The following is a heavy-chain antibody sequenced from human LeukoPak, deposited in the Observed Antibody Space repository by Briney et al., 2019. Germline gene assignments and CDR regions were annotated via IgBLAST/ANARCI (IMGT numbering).Heavy chain of an antibody. CDR2: ISSSSSYI. V-gene: IGHV3-21*01. J-gene: IGHJ4*02. CDR1: GFTFSSYS. D-gene: IGHD4-17*01. Sequence: PGGSLRLSCAASGFTFSSYSMNWVRQAPGKGLEWVSSISSSSSYIYYADSVKGRFTISRDNAKNSLYLQMNSLRAEDTAVYYCARDFRVTVTTLNYWGQGTLVTVSS. CDR3: ARDFRVTVTTLNY.